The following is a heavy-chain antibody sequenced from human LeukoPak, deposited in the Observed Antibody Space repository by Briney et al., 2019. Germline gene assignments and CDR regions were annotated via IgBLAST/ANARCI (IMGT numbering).Heavy chain of an antibody. J-gene: IGHJ4*02. V-gene: IGHV4-59*01. Sequence: SETLSLTCTVSGGSISSYYWSWIRQPPGKGLEWIGYIYYSGSTNYNPSLKSRVTISVDTSKNQFSLKLSSVTAADTAVYYCAKQSIAVAGTGYFDYWDQGTLVTVSS. CDR1: GGSISSYY. D-gene: IGHD6-19*01. CDR3: AKQSIAVAGTGYFDY. CDR2: IYYSGST.